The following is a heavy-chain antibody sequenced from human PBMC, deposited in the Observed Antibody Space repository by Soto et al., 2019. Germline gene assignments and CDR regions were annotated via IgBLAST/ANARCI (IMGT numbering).Heavy chain of an antibody. J-gene: IGHJ3*02. CDR3: ARAQETTYYYDSSGDWRAFDI. V-gene: IGHV3-48*03. D-gene: IGHD3-22*01. CDR1: GFTFSSYE. CDR2: ISSSGSTI. Sequence: EVQLVESGGGLVQPGGSLRLSCAASGFTFSSYEMNWVRQAPGKGLEWVSYISSSGSTIYYADSVKGRFTISRDNAKNSLYLQMNSLRAEDTAVYYCARAQETTYYYDSSGDWRAFDIWGQGTMVTVSS.